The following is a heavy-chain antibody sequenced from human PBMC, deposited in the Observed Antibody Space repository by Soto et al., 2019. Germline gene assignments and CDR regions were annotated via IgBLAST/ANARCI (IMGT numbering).Heavy chain of an antibody. CDR1: GYTFTSYG. CDR2: ISAYNGNT. Sequence: GASVKVSFKASGYTFTSYGISWVRQAPGQGLEWMGWISAYNGNTNYAQKLQGRVTMTTDTSTSTAYMELRSLRSDDTAVYYCARERGTIFGVVRDFDYWGQGTLVTVSS. CDR3: ARERGTIFGVVRDFDY. J-gene: IGHJ4*02. D-gene: IGHD3-3*01. V-gene: IGHV1-18*01.